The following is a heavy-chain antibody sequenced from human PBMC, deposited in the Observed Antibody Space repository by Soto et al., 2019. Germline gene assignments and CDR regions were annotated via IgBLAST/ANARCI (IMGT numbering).Heavy chain of an antibody. J-gene: IGHJ3*02. Sequence: SETLSLTCTVSGGSISSYYWSWIRQPPGKGLEWIGYIYYSGSTNYNPSLKSRVTISVDTSKTQFSLKLSSVTAADTAVYYCARSEPGGNYVVVRWELLLRGAYAFDIWGQGTMVTVSS. CDR3: ARSEPGGNYVVVRWELLLRGAYAFDI. CDR1: GGSISSYY. D-gene: IGHD2-15*01. CDR2: IYYSGST. V-gene: IGHV4-59*12.